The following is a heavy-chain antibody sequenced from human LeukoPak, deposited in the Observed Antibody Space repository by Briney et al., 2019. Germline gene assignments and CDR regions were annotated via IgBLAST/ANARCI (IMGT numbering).Heavy chain of an antibody. D-gene: IGHD5-18*01. CDR2: ISYDGSDI. CDR3: ARPGYSYGGGFDP. Sequence: GGSLRLSCAVSGFTFSSYAMHWVRQAPGKGLEWVAVISYDGSDIYYTDSVKGRFTISRDNSKNTLYLQMDSLRAEDTAVYYCARPGYSYGGGFDPWGQGTLVTVSS. V-gene: IGHV3-30-3*01. CDR1: GFTFSSYA. J-gene: IGHJ5*02.